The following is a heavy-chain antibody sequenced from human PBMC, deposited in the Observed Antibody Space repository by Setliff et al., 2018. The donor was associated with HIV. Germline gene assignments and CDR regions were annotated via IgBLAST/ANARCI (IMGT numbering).Heavy chain of an antibody. CDR2: INHSGST. Sequence: SETLSLTCAVYGGSFSGYYWSWIRQPPGKGLEWIGEINHSGSTNYDMSLWSRVTISLDASRNQFSLELISVTAADTAVYYCAGGPGTTSIDYWAQGTLVTAPQ. V-gene: IGHV4-34*01. D-gene: IGHD1-26*01. J-gene: IGHJ4*02. CDR3: AGGPGTTSIDY. CDR1: GGSFSGYY.